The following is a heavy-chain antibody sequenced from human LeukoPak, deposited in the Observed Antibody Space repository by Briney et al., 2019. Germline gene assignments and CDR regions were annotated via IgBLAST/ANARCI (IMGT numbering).Heavy chain of an antibody. CDR3: ARDSCTTGTTSGYFDY. Sequence: PGGSLRLSCAASGFTFSDYYMSWIRQAPGKGLEWVSSISSSSSDIYYAVSVKGRFTISRDNAKNSLYLQMNSLRAEDTAVYYCARDSCTTGTTSGYFDYWGQGTLVTVSS. CDR1: GFTFSDYY. D-gene: IGHD1-1*01. CDR2: ISSSSSDI. J-gene: IGHJ4*02. V-gene: IGHV3-11*06.